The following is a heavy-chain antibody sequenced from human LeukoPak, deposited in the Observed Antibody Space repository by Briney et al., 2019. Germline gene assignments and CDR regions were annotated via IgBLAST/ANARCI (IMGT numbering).Heavy chain of an antibody. J-gene: IGHJ4*02. CDR1: GFTFSSYS. CDR2: ISSSSSYI. V-gene: IGHV3-21*01. Sequence: GGSLRLSCAASGFTFSSYSMNWVRQAPGKGLEWVSSISSSSSYIYYADSVKGRFTISRDNAKNSLYLQMNSLRAEDTAVYYCARSLPPSQTRRWLNYFDYWGQGTLVTVSS. CDR3: ARSLPPSQTRRWLNYFDY. D-gene: IGHD4-23*01.